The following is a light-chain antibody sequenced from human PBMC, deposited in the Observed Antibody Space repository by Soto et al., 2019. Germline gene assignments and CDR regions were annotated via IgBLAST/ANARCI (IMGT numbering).Light chain of an antibody. V-gene: IGKV3D-20*02. CDR2: GVS. CDR3: QQRSNWPPIT. CDR1: QSVSSIY. Sequence: EIVLTQSPGTLSLSPGERATLSCRASQSVSSIYFAWYQQKRGQAPRLLIYGVSSRATGIPARFSGSGSGTDFTLTISSLEPEDFAVYYCQQRSNWPPITFGQGTRLENK. J-gene: IGKJ5*01.